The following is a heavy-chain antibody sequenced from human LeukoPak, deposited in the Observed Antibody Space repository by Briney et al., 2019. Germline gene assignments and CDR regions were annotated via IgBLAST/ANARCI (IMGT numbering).Heavy chain of an antibody. D-gene: IGHD5-12*01. V-gene: IGHV4-4*02. CDR3: ARAGSLKWLRFVGDWFDP. CDR1: GGSISSSNW. Sequence: SETLSLTCAVSGGSISSSNWWSWVRQPPGKGLEWIGEIYHSGSTNYNPSLKSRVTISVDKSKNQFSLKLSSVTAADTAVYYCARAGSLKWLRFVGDWFDPWGQGTLVTVSS. CDR2: IYHSGST. J-gene: IGHJ5*02.